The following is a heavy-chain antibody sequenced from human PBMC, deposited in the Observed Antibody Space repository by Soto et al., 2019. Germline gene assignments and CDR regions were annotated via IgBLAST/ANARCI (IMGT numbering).Heavy chain of an antibody. D-gene: IGHD4-4*01. J-gene: IGHJ4*02. CDR2: TYSRSRWLF. V-gene: IGHV6-1*01. CDR1: VDSVSGDTAS. Sequence: SRTLSLTGAISVDSVSGDTASWGWVRQSPSRGLEWLARTYSRSRWLFDYAASVKSRVMLNADSSQNHVTLQLNSGTPEDTAVYYCGRGGLQDFDSWGQGTLVTVSS. CDR3: GRGGLQDFDS.